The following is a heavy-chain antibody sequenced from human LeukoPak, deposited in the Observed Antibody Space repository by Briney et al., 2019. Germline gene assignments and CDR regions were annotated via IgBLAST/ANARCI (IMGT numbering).Heavy chain of an antibody. J-gene: IGHJ3*02. CDR1: GFTFSDYY. Sequence: NPGGSLRLSCAASGFTFSDYYMSWIRQAPGKGLEWVSYISSSSSYTNYADSVKGRFTISRDNAKNSLHLQMNSLRAEDTAVYYCARDRLFSYCSGGSCYEALNAFDIWGQGTMVTVSS. V-gene: IGHV3-11*06. CDR3: ARDRLFSYCSGGSCYEALNAFDI. D-gene: IGHD2-15*01. CDR2: ISSSSSYT.